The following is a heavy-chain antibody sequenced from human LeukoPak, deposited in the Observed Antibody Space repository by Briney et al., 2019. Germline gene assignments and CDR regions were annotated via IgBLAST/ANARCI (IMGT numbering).Heavy chain of an antibody. CDR3: ARGPDTVTTATLDN. CDR2: IYYSGST. CDR1: GGSISSSSYY. V-gene: IGHV4-39*07. Sequence: SETLSLTCTVSGGSISSSSYYWGWIRQPPGKGLEWIGSIYYSGSTYYNPSLKSRVTISVDTSKNQFSLKLRSVTAADTAVYYCARGPDTVTTATLDNWGQGTLVTVSS. D-gene: IGHD4-17*01. J-gene: IGHJ4*02.